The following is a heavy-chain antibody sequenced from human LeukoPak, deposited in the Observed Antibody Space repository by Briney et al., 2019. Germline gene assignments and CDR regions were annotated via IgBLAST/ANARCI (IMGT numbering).Heavy chain of an antibody. D-gene: IGHD5-18*01. V-gene: IGHV4-38-2*01. CDR2: IHHSGST. CDR1: GYSISSGYY. CDR3: ARQGYSLVRFDY. J-gene: IGHJ4*02. Sequence: SEALSLTCAVSGYSISSGYYWGWIRQPPGRGLEWIGTIHHSGSTYYNPSLKSRVTILVDTSNNQFSLKLSSVTAADTAVYYCARQGYSLVRFDYWGQGTLVTVSS.